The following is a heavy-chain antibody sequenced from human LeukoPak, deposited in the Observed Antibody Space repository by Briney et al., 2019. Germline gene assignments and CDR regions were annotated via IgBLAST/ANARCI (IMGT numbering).Heavy chain of an antibody. CDR1: GFTFSSYA. CDR3: AKLCSGGSCYWNY. J-gene: IGHJ4*02. D-gene: IGHD2-15*01. V-gene: IGHV3-23*01. CDR2: ISASGRTT. Sequence: VASLRLSCAAAGFTFSSYAMSWVRQAPGKGLESVSHISASGRTTDYADSVRGRFTISRDNSKNTVYLQMNSLRAEDTAVYYCAKLCSGGSCYWNYWGQGTLVTVSS.